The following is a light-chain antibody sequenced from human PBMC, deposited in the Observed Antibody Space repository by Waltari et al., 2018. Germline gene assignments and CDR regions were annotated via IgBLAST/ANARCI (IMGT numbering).Light chain of an antibody. CDR1: QGISSF. Sequence: QLTQSPSSLSASVGDRVTITCRASQGISSFFAWYQQKAGKAPKLLIYAASPLQIGVPSRFSCSGSGTDFTLTISRLQTEDFATYYCQQLNSYPPTFGGGTKVEIK. CDR2: AAS. J-gene: IGKJ4*01. CDR3: QQLNSYPPT. V-gene: IGKV1-9*01.